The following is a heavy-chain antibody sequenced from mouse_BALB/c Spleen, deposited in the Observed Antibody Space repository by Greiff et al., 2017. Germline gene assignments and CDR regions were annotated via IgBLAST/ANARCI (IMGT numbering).Heavy chain of an antibody. J-gene: IGHJ4*01. Sequence: VQLQQSGPGLVAPSQCLSITCTVSGFSLTGYGVNWVRQPPGKGLEWLGMIWGDGSTDYNSALKSRLSISKDNSKSQVFLKMNSLQTDDTARYYCARDPSLTTATDYYAMDYWGQGTSVTVSS. CDR1: GFSLTGYG. V-gene: IGHV2-6-7*01. CDR3: ARDPSLTTATDYYAMDY. D-gene: IGHD1-2*01. CDR2: IWGDGST.